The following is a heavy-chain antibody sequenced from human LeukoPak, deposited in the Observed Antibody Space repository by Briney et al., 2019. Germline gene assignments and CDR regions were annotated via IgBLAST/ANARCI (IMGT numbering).Heavy chain of an antibody. CDR1: GYTFTGYY. CDR3: ATASRYFDWLSPSDY. V-gene: IGHV1-2*02. CDR2: INPNSGGT. Sequence: ASVKVSCKASGYTFTGYYTHWVRQAPGQGLEWMGWINPNSGGTNYAQKFQGRVTMTRDTSISTAYMELSRLRSDDTAVYYCATASRYFDWLSPSDYWGQGTLVTVSS. D-gene: IGHD3-9*01. J-gene: IGHJ4*02.